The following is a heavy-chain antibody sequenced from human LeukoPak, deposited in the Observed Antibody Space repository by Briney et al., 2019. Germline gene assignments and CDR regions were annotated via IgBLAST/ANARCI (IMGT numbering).Heavy chain of an antibody. D-gene: IGHD3-3*01. CDR3: AKDHYWSIDY. CDR2: IYSGGST. Sequence: PGGSLRLSCAASGFTVSSNYMSWVRQAPGKGLEWVSVIYSGGSTYYADSVKGRFTISRDNSKNTLYLQMNSLRAEDTGVYYCAKDHYWSIDYWGRGTLVTVSS. CDR1: GFTVSSNY. V-gene: IGHV3-53*01. J-gene: IGHJ4*02.